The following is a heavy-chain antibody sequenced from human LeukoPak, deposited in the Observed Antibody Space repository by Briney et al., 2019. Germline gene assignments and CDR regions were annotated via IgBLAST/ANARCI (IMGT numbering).Heavy chain of an antibody. CDR1: GDSISSTGC. V-gene: IGHV4-4*02. D-gene: IGHD3-10*01. CDR3: ARDRKYGSESLRRLDY. J-gene: IGHJ4*02. Sequence: TSETLSLTCTVSGDSISSTGCWTWVRQPPGEGLEWIGEVYHSGATNYNPSLKSRVTMSVDKSKNQFSLKVNSVTAADTAVYYCARDRKYGSESLRRLDYWGQGTLVTVSS. CDR2: VYHSGAT.